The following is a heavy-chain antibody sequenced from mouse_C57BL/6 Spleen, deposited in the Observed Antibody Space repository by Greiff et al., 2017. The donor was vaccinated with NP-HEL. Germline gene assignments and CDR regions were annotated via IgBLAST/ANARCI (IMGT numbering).Heavy chain of an antibody. D-gene: IGHD2-5*01. CDR1: GYTFTSYW. CDR3: AREKSNHYYAMDY. CDR2: IYPGSGST. V-gene: IGHV1-55*01. J-gene: IGHJ4*01. Sequence: QVQLKQPGAELVKPGASVKMSCKASGYTFTSYWITWVKQRPGQGLEWIGDIYPGSGSTNYNGKFKGKATLTADKSSSTAYMQLSSLTSEDSAVYFCAREKSNHYYAMDYWGQGTSVTVSS.